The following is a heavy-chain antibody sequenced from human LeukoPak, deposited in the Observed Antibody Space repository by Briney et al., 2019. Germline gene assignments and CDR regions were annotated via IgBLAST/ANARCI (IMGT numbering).Heavy chain of an antibody. J-gene: IGHJ5*02. D-gene: IGHD6-6*01. CDR1: GGSINSHY. CDR2: IYYSGST. Sequence: SETLSLTCAVSGGSINSHYWGWIRQPPGKGLEWVGYIYYSGSTGSNPSLKSRVTISVDTSKNQFSLKLSSVTAADTAVYYCAGSPYSSSPYNWFDPWGQGTLVTVSS. CDR3: AGSPYSSSPYNWFDP. V-gene: IGHV4-59*08.